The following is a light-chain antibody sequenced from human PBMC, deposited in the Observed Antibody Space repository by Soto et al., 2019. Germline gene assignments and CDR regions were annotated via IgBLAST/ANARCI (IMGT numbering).Light chain of an antibody. CDR2: LNSDGSH. V-gene: IGLV4-69*01. CDR3: QTWGTGIHVV. CDR1: SGHSSYA. J-gene: IGLJ2*01. Sequence: QSVLTQSPSASASLGASVKLTCTLSSGHSSYAIAWHQQQPEKGPRYLMKLNSDGSHSKGHGIPDRFSGSSSGAERYLTISSLQSEDEADYYCQTWGTGIHVVFGGGTKLTVL.